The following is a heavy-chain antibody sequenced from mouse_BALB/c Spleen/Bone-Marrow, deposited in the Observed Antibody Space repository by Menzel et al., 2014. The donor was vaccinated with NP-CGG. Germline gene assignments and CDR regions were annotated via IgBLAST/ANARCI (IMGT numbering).Heavy chain of an antibody. CDR2: ISSGGDT. Sequence: EVQVVESGGGLVKPGGSLKLSCATSGFTFNNYAMSWVRQTPEKRLEWVASISSGGDTFYSDSVKGRFTISGDSARNILYLQMTSLRSEDTAMYYCARGLYYGFEGYALYYWGQGTSVTVSS. J-gene: IGHJ4*01. CDR1: GFTFNNYA. CDR3: ARGLYYGFEGYALYY. D-gene: IGHD2-2*01. V-gene: IGHV5-6-5*01.